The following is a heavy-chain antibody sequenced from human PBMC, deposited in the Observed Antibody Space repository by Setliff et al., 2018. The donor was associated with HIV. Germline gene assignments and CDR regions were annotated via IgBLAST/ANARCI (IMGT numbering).Heavy chain of an antibody. Sequence: GESLKISCQASGYSFTNFWIGWVRQMPGKGLEWMGVFYPGDSDTTYSPSLQGQVTISVDKSISTAYLQWSSLKASDSAMYYCARQTVHTTHSLDFGSPNRDYYYGMDVWGQGTTVTVSS. V-gene: IGHV5-51*01. CDR1: GYSFTNFW. J-gene: IGHJ6*02. CDR2: FYPGDSDT. CDR3: ARQTVHTTHSLDFGSPNRDYYYGMDV. D-gene: IGHD1-1*01.